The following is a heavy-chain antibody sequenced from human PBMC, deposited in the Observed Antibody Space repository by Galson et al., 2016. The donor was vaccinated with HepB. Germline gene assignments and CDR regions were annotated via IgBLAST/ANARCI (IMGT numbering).Heavy chain of an antibody. Sequence: LRLSCAASGFTFNTYSMNWVRQAPGKGLEWVSSITSSGSYINHADSIKGRFTISRDNAKSSLYLQMNSLRAEDTAVYYCARGSGNLFYWGQGTLVTVSS. CDR2: ITSSGSYI. J-gene: IGHJ4*02. D-gene: IGHD4-23*01. V-gene: IGHV3-21*01. CDR3: ARGSGNLFY. CDR1: GFTFNTYS.